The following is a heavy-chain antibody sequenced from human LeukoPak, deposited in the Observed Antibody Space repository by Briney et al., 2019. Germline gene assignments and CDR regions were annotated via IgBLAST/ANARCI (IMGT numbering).Heavy chain of an antibody. CDR2: IGGSGGT. Sequence: GGSLRLSCTGSGFTFRSYALSWVRQAPGTGLEWVSAIGGSGGTYYADSVKGRFTISRDNSKNALYLQMNGLRAEDTAVYYCGIRDTGAYYVFWGQGTLVTVSS. CDR1: GFTFRSYA. CDR3: GIRDTGAYYVF. J-gene: IGHJ4*02. V-gene: IGHV3-23*01. D-gene: IGHD3-22*01.